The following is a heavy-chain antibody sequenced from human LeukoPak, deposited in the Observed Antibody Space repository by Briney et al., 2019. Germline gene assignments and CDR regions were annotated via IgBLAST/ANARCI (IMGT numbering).Heavy chain of an antibody. D-gene: IGHD2-15*01. CDR2: IRYDGDNK. CDR3: AKVYCSGGSCYGTGNYYYMDV. CDR1: GFTFDDYA. V-gene: IGHV3-30*02. Sequence: PGGSLRLSCAASGFTFDDYAMHWIRQAPGKGLEWVAFIRYDGDNKYYADSVKGRFTISRDNSKNTLYLQMNSLRVEDTAVYYCAKVYCSGGSCYGTGNYYYMDVWGKGTTVTISS. J-gene: IGHJ6*03.